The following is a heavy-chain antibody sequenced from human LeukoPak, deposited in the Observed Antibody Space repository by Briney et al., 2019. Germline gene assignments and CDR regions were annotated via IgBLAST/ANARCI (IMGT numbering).Heavy chain of an antibody. V-gene: IGHV1-69*05. J-gene: IGHJ3*02. CDR1: GGTFNSYA. CDR3: ARDRGECDSSWSLPAHGFDI. CDR2: IFPIFGTA. D-gene: IGHD6-13*01. Sequence: SVKVSCKASGGTFNSYAINWVRQAPGQGLEWMGRIFPIFGTANYAQKFQGRVTVTTDESTNTAYMELSSLRPEDTAMYYCARDRGECDSSWSLPAHGFDIWGQGTMVTVSS.